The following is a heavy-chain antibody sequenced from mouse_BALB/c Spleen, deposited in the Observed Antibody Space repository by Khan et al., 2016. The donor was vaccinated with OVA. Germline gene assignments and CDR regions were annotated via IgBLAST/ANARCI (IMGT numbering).Heavy chain of an antibody. CDR3: ARTARIKY. CDR2: KSYSGST. D-gene: IGHD1-2*01. Sequence: EVQLQESGPGLAKPSQSLSLTCTVSGYSITSGYGWNWIRQFPGNKLEWMGYKSYSGSTNYNPSLKSRISITRDTSTNQFYLQLNSVTTEDRATYYSARTARIKYWGQGTTLT. J-gene: IGHJ2*01. CDR1: GYSITSGYG. V-gene: IGHV3-2*02.